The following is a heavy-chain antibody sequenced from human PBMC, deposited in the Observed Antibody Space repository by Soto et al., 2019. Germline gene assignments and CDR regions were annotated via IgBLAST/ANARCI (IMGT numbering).Heavy chain of an antibody. Sequence: ASVKVSCKASGYTFTSYAMHWVRQAPGQRLEWMGWINTYNGDTKYSQKFQGRVTITRDTSTSTVHMEVRSLRSEDTAVYYCAREGVAPYYYFGMDVWGQGTPVTVSS. CDR3: AREGVAPYYYFGMDV. D-gene: IGHD5-12*01. CDR1: GYTFTSYA. V-gene: IGHV1-3*04. J-gene: IGHJ6*02. CDR2: INTYNGDT.